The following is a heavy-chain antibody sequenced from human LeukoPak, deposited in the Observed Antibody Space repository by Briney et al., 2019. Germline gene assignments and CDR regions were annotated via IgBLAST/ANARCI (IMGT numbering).Heavy chain of an antibody. CDR2: INHSGST. CDR1: GGSFSGYY. D-gene: IGHD6-13*01. V-gene: IGHV4-34*01. J-gene: IGHJ1*01. Sequence: SETLSLTCAVCGGSFSGYYWSWIRQPPGKGLEWIGEINHSGSTNYNPSLKSRVTISVDTSKNQFSLKLSSVTAADTAVYYCARGGIAAAGRNRYFQHWGQGTLVTVSS. CDR3: ARGGIAAAGRNRYFQH.